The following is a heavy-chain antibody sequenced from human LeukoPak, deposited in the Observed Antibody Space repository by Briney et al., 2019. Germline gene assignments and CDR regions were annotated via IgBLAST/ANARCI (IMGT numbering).Heavy chain of an antibody. V-gene: IGHV7-4-1*02. Sequence: ASVKVSCKASGYTFTSYAMNWVRQAPGQGLEWMGWINTNTGNPTYAQGFTGRFVFSLDTSVSTAYLQISSLKAEDTAVYYCAKSGQWLPPTEFDSWGQGTLVTVSS. CDR3: AKSGQWLPPTEFDS. CDR2: INTNTGNP. D-gene: IGHD6-19*01. J-gene: IGHJ4*02. CDR1: GYTFTSYA.